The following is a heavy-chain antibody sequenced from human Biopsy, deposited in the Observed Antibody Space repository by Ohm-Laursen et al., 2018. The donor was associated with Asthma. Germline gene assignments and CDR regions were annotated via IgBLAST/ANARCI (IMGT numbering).Heavy chain of an antibody. CDR1: GGTLNNYA. J-gene: IGHJ6*02. Sequence: ASVKVSCRASGGTLNNYAINWVRQAPGQGLEWMGGISPIFGSIKYAEKFQGRVTLTADVFTNTVHMELTSLRSDDTAVLYCAKASCYYFSCDLDVWGQGTTVSVSS. CDR2: ISPIFGSI. CDR3: AKASCYYFSCDLDV. V-gene: IGHV1-69*13.